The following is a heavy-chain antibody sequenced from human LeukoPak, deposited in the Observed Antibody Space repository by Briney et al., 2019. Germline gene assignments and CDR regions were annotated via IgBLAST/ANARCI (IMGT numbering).Heavy chain of an antibody. Sequence: PGRSLRLSCAASGFTFSSYAMHWVRQAPGKGLEWVAVISYDGSNKYYADSVKGRLTISRDNSKNTLYLQMNSLRAEDTAVYYCARTPSLIAAAGTGFDYWGQGTLVTVSS. CDR2: ISYDGSNK. V-gene: IGHV3-30-3*01. D-gene: IGHD6-13*01. J-gene: IGHJ4*02. CDR3: ARTPSLIAAAGTGFDY. CDR1: GFTFSSYA.